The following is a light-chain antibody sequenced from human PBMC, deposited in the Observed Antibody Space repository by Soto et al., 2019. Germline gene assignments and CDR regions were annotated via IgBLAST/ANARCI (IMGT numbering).Light chain of an antibody. V-gene: IGLV2-23*01. Sequence: QSALTQPASVYGSPGQSITISCTGTSSDVGSYNLVSWYQQHPGKAPKLMIYEGSKRPSGVSNRFSGSKSGNTASLTISRLQAEDEADYYCCSYAGSSTVVFGGGTKLTVL. CDR2: EGS. CDR3: CSYAGSSTVV. J-gene: IGLJ2*01. CDR1: SSDVGSYNL.